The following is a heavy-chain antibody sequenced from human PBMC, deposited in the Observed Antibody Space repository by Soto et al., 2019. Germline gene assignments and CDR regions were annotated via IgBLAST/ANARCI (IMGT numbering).Heavy chain of an antibody. J-gene: IGHJ4*02. CDR2: INTDNGNI. D-gene: IGHD3-10*01. Sequence: QVQLVQSGAEVKKPGASVKLSCKASGYTFTSYAIHWVRQAPGQSLECMGWINTDNGNIKYSQKFQDRVTITRDTAAVTAYMDLISLRAEDMAVYFGARSPSGDYFDKWGQGTLVTVSS. CDR1: GYTFTSYA. CDR3: ARSPSGDYFDK. V-gene: IGHV1-3*04.